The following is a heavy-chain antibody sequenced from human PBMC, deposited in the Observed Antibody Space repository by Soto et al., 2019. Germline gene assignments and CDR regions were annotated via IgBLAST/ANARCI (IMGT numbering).Heavy chain of an antibody. J-gene: IGHJ6*02. CDR2: ISSISSTI. V-gene: IGHV3-48*02. CDR3: ARDPPSYGDYEGLRAPSEYYYYYGMDV. Sequence: PGGSQRLSCAASGFTFSSYSMNWVRQAPGKGLEWVSYISSISSTIYYADSVKGRFTISRDNAKNSLYLQMNSLRDEDTAVYYCARDPPSYGDYEGLRAPSEYYYYYGMDVWGQGTTVTVSS. CDR1: GFTFSSYS. D-gene: IGHD4-17*01.